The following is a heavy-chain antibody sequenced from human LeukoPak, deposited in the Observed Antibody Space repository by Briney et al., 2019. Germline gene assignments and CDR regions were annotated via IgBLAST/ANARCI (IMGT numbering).Heavy chain of an antibody. J-gene: IGHJ6*03. V-gene: IGHV3-48*01. Sequence: PGGSLRLSCVASGFTFSNAWMSWVRQAPGKGLEWVSYISSSSSTIYYADSVKGRFTISRDNAKNSLYLQMNSLRAEDTAVYYCARAFWGIAARPFNYYYYMDVWGKGTTVTVSS. D-gene: IGHD6-6*01. CDR3: ARAFWGIAARPFNYYYYMDV. CDR2: ISSSSSTI. CDR1: GFTFSNAW.